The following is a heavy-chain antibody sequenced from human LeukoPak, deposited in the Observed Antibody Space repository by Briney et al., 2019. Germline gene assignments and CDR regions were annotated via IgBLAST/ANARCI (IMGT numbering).Heavy chain of an antibody. CDR2: IIPIFGTA. Sequence: SVTVSCKASGGTFSSYAISWVRQAPGQGLEWMGGIIPIFGTANYAQKFQGRVTITADECTSTAYMELSSRRSEDTAVYYCARASAMKSLSEFDYWGQGTLVTVSS. D-gene: IGHD5-18*01. V-gene: IGHV1-69*13. CDR3: ARASAMKSLSEFDY. J-gene: IGHJ4*02. CDR1: GGTFSSYA.